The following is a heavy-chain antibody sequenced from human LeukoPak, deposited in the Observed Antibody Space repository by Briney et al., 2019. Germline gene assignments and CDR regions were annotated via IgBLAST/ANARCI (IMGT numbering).Heavy chain of an antibody. CDR2: INPSGGST. J-gene: IGHJ4*02. CDR3: ARSSRIQWLTTKISYYFDY. Sequence: ASVKVSCKVSGYTLTKLSMHWVRQAPGQGLEWMGIINPSGGSTSYAQKFQGRVTMTRDTSTSTVYMELSSLRSEDTAVYYCARSSRIQWLTTKISYYFDYWGQGTLVTVSS. D-gene: IGHD1-1*01. CDR1: GYTLTKLS. V-gene: IGHV1-46*01.